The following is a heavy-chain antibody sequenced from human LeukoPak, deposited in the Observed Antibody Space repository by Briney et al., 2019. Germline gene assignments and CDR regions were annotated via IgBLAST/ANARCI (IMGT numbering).Heavy chain of an antibody. Sequence: GRSLRLSCAASGFTFSSYAMHWVRQAPGKGLEWVAVISYDGSNKYYADSVKGRFTISRDNSKNTLYLQMNSLRAEDTAVYYCASSGYDYVRGVYYWGQGTLVTVSS. CDR1: GFTFSSYA. D-gene: IGHD5-12*01. V-gene: IGHV3-30-3*01. J-gene: IGHJ4*02. CDR2: ISYDGSNK. CDR3: ASSGYDYVRGVYY.